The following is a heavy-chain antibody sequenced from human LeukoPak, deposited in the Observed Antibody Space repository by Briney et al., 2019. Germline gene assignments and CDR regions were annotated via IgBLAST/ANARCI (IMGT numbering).Heavy chain of an antibody. J-gene: IGHJ6*02. CDR1: GGSISSGGYY. D-gene: IGHD3-16*01. V-gene: IGHV4-31*03. CDR3: ARDLSDDGSPYTHYGMAV. CDR2: TYYGGST. Sequence: SQTRSLTCTVSGGSISSGGYYGIWIRQHPGKGLEWIGYTYYGGSTYYNPSLKSRVTISVDTSKNQLSLNLSSVTAADTAVYYCARDLSDDGSPYTHYGMAVWGQGTTVTVSS.